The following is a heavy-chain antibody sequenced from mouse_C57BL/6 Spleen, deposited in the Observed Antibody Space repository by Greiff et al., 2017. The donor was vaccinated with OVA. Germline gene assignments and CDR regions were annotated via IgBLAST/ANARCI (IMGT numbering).Heavy chain of an antibody. Sequence: VKLQQSGPELVKPGASVKISCKASGYAFSSSWMNWVKQRPGKGLEWIGRIYPGDGDTNYNGKVKGKATLTADKSSSTAYMQLSSLTSEDSAVYFCARRGDGYPFAYWGQGTLVTVAA. V-gene: IGHV1-82*01. D-gene: IGHD2-3*01. CDR1: GYAFSSSW. CDR3: ARRGDGYPFAY. J-gene: IGHJ3*01. CDR2: IYPGDGDT.